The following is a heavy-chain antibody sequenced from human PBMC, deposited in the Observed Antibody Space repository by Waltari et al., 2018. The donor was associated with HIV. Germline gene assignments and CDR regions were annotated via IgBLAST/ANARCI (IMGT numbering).Heavy chain of an antibody. CDR2: VNTKTGNP. J-gene: IGHJ4*02. CDR3: ARGPGRSLDY. D-gene: IGHD3-10*01. CDR1: GYTVTKYA. V-gene: IGHV7-4-1*02. Sequence: QVQLDQSGSELKKHGASVKVSCKAAGYTVTKYALHWVRQAPGQGLEWVGWVNTKTGNPTYAQGFTGRFVFSLDTSVSTAYLQISSLKPEDTAVYFCARGPGRSLDYWGQGTLVTVSS.